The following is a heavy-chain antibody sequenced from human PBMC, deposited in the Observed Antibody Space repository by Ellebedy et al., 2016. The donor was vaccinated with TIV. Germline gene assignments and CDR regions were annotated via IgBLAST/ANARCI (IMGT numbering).Heavy chain of an antibody. CDR3: VRVRHGDFFDY. J-gene: IGHJ4*02. CDR1: GFSISDHY. Sequence: GESLKISCASSGFSISDHYMDWVRQAPGEGRECVGRLRNRPNGYTSDYAASVEGRFTISRDDSENSLYLQMNSLKAEDTAVYYCVRVRHGDFFDYWGQGTLVTVSS. V-gene: IGHV3-72*01. D-gene: IGHD4-17*01. CDR2: LRNRPNGYTS.